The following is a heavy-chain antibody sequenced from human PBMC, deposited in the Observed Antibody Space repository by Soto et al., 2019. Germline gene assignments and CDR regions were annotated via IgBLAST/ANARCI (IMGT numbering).Heavy chain of an antibody. CDR3: ARGSHVLRFLEWLLEMDV. J-gene: IGHJ6*02. D-gene: IGHD3-3*01. CDR2: INSDGSST. CDR1: GFTFSSYW. V-gene: IGHV3-74*01. Sequence: PGGSLRLSCAASGFTFSSYWMHWVRQAPGKGLVWVSRINSDGSSTSYADSVKGRFTISRDNAKNTLYLQMNSLRAEDTAVYYCARGSHVLRFLEWLLEMDVWGQGTTVTVSS.